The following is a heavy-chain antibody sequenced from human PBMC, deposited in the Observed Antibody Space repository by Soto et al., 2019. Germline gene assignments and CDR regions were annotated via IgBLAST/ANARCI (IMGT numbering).Heavy chain of an antibody. CDR1: GFTFSSYW. Sequence: EVELVESGGGLGQPGGSLRLSCAASGFTFSSYWMSWVRQAPGKGLEWVANIKQDGSEKYYVDSVKGRFTISRDNAKNSLYLQMNSLRAEDTAVYYCARENRTPLYSSSWYEDFDYWGQGTLVTVSS. J-gene: IGHJ4*02. D-gene: IGHD6-13*01. CDR2: IKQDGSEK. CDR3: ARENRTPLYSSSWYEDFDY. V-gene: IGHV3-7*01.